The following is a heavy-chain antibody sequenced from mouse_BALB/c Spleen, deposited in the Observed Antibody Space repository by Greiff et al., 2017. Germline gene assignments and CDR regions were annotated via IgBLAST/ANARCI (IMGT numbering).Heavy chain of an antibody. CDR3: ARDPHDGYSMDY. D-gene: IGHD2-3*01. CDR1: GFTFSDYY. J-gene: IGHJ4*01. V-gene: IGHV5-4*02. CDR2: ISDGGSYT. Sequence: EVQLVESGGGLVKPGGSLKLSCAASGFTFSDYYMYWVRQTPEKRLEWVATISDGGSYTYYPDSVKGRFTISRDNAKNNLYLQMSSLKSEDTAMYYCARDPHDGYSMDYWGQGTSVTVSS.